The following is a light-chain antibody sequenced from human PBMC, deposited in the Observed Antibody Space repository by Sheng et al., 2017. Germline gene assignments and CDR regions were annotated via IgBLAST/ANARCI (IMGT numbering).Light chain of an antibody. J-gene: IGLJ3*02. CDR2: DNN. V-gene: IGLV1-51*01. CDR3: GTWVSSLSAWV. Sequence: QSVLTQPPSVSAAPGQKVTISCSGNSSNIGNSYVSWYQHLPGTAPKLLIYDNNHRPSGIPDRFSGSKSGTSATXGITGLRLGTRPINYCGTWVSSLSAWVFGGGTTLTVL. CDR1: SSNIGNSY.